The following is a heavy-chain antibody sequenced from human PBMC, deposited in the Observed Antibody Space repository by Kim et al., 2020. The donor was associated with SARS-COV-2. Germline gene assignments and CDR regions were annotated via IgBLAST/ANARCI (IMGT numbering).Heavy chain of an antibody. CDR3: ASDELPGSDY. CDR2: TA. V-gene: IGHV1-69*01. J-gene: IGHJ4*02. D-gene: IGHD3-10*01. Sequence: TANYAKKFQGGVTITADESTSTAYMELSSLRSEDTAVYYCASDELPGSDYWGQGTLVTVSS.